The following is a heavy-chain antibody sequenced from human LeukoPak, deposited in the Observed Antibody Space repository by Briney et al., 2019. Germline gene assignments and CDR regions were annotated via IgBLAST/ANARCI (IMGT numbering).Heavy chain of an antibody. D-gene: IGHD1-26*01. Sequence: ASVKVSCRASGYTFISYGITWVRQAPGQGLEWMGWISPYTTKTNYAQSLQGRVTMTTDTSTSTAYMELRSLRSDDTAVYYCAREGGVGPTAPPDYYSYQMDVWGKGTTVTVSS. CDR3: AREGGVGPTAPPDYYSYQMDV. J-gene: IGHJ6*03. CDR1: GYTFISYG. V-gene: IGHV1-18*01. CDR2: ISPYTTKT.